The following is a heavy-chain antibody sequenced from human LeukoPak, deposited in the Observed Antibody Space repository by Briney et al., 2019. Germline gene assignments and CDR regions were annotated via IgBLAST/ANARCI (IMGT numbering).Heavy chain of an antibody. CDR2: ISSSGSTI. J-gene: IGHJ4*02. D-gene: IGHD6-19*01. Sequence: GGSLRLSCAASGFTFSSYSMNWVRQAPGKGLEWVSYISSSGSTIYYADSVKGRFTISRDNAKNSLYLQMNSLRAEDTAVYYCARGGSGWQVRQYYFDYGGQGTLVTVSS. CDR1: GFTFSSYS. V-gene: IGHV3-48*04. CDR3: ARGGSGWQVRQYYFDY.